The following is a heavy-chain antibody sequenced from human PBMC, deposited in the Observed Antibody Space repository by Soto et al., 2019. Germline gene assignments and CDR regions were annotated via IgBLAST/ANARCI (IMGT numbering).Heavy chain of an antibody. D-gene: IGHD5-18*01. CDR1: GGSISSGGYY. Sequence: PSETLSLTCTVSGGSISSGGYYWSWIRQHPGKGLEWIGYIYYSGSTYYNPSLKSRVTISVDTSKNQFSLKLSSVTAADTAVYYCARGSSGYSFRRWYYFDYWGQGTLVTVSS. CDR3: ARGSSGYSFRRWYYFDY. CDR2: IYYSGST. V-gene: IGHV4-31*03. J-gene: IGHJ4*02.